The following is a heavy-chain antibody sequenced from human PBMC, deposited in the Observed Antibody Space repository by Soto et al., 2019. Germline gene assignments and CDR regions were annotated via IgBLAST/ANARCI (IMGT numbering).Heavy chain of an antibody. Sequence: GESLKISCKASGYNFPNYWIGWVGQMPGKGLDWMGIIYPGDSDTRYSPSFQGQVTISADKSISTAYLQWSSLKASDTAIYYCARRVVVTAEKYFYDYWGQGTLVTVSS. CDR2: IYPGDSDT. D-gene: IGHD2-21*02. CDR1: GYNFPNYW. V-gene: IGHV5-51*01. CDR3: ARRVVVTAEKYFYDY. J-gene: IGHJ4*02.